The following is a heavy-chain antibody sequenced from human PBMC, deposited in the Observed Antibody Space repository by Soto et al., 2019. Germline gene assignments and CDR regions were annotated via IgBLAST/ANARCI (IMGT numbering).Heavy chain of an antibody. CDR3: ARGVGAYYFDY. Sequence: QVQLVQSGAEVKKPGSSVKVSCKASGGTFSTYAITWVRQAPGLGLEWLGGMIPIFGTTDYARKFQGRVTITASESTSTVFIEPSSLTSEDPAVYYCARGVGAYYFDYWGQGTLVTVSS. CDR1: GGTFSTYA. J-gene: IGHJ4*02. V-gene: IGHV1-69*01. CDR2: MIPIFGTT. D-gene: IGHD1-26*01.